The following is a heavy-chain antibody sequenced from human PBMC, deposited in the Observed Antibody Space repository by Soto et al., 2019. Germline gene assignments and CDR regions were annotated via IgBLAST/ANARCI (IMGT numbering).Heavy chain of an antibody. J-gene: IGHJ4*02. CDR2: INAGNGNT. CDR1: GYTFTSYA. CDR3: ARGGGAVTTSEGYYFDY. Sequence: QVQLVQSGAEVKKPGASVKVSCKASGYTFTSYAMHWVRQAPGQRLEWMGWINAGNGNTKHSQKFQGRVTITRDTSASTAYMELSSLRSEDTAVYYCARGGGAVTTSEGYYFDYWGQGTLVTVSS. D-gene: IGHD4-17*01. V-gene: IGHV1-3*01.